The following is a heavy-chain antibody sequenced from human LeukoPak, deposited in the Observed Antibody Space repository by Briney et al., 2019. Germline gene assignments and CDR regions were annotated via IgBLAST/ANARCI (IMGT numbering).Heavy chain of an antibody. J-gene: IGHJ6*02. Sequence: GASVKVSCKASGGTFSSYAISWVRQAPGQGLEWMGRIIPILGIANYAQKFQGRVTITADKSTSTAYMELSSLRSEDTAVYYCARDIAARPYYYCGMDVWGQGTTVTVSS. CDR3: ARDIAARPYYYCGMDV. D-gene: IGHD6-6*01. CDR1: GGTFSSYA. V-gene: IGHV1-69*04. CDR2: IIPILGIA.